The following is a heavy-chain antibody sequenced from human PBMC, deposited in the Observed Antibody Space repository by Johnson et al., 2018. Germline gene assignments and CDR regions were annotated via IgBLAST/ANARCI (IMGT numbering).Heavy chain of an antibody. Sequence: QVQLVQSGGGVVQPGRSLRLSCAASGFSFITYGMHWVRQAPGKGLEWVAFISYDGRNKYYADSVRGRFTISRDSSNNTLYLQMNSLRAEDTAVYYCAKDLFRHYDSSGYYGYYLDYWGQGTLVTVSS. D-gene: IGHD3-22*01. CDR2: ISYDGRNK. CDR3: AKDLFRHYDSSGYYGYYLDY. V-gene: IGHV3-30*18. J-gene: IGHJ4*02. CDR1: GFSFITYG.